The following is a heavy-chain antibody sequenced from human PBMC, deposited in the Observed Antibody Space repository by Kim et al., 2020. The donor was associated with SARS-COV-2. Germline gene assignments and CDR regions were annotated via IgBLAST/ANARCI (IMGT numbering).Heavy chain of an antibody. J-gene: IGHJ4*02. CDR1: GYMFTSYG. CDR2: ISPRDGGT. Sequence: ASVKVSCKACGYMFTSYGFSWVRQAPGQGLEWLGWISPRDGGTKYGQKVQGRVIMTTDTSTNTAYMELWSLRSDDTAMYYCARGAYGDVSFDYWGQGTLV. D-gene: IGHD4-17*01. V-gene: IGHV1-18*04. CDR3: ARGAYGDVSFDY.